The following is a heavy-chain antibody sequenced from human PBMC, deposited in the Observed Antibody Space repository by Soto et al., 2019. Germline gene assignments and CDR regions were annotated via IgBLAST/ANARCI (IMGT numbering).Heavy chain of an antibody. J-gene: IGHJ4*02. CDR2: IYYSGNT. CDR1: SASISSHY. V-gene: IGHV4-59*11. CDR3: ARAPDYYDSSGYYYVDY. Sequence: PSETLSLTCTVSSASISSHYWNWIRQPPGKGLEWIGSIYYSGNTNYSPSLKSRVTISVDTSKNQFSLKLSSVTAADTAVYYCARAPDYYDSSGYYYVDYWGQGTLVTVSS. D-gene: IGHD3-22*01.